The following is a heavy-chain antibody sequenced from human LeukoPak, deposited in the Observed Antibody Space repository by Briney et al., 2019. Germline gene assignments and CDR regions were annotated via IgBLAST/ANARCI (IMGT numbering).Heavy chain of an antibody. CDR2: IRSKANSYAT. V-gene: IGHV3-73*01. D-gene: IGHD2/OR15-2a*01. Sequence: GGSLRLSCAASGFTFSGSAMHWVRQASGKGLEWIGRIRSKANSYATTYAASVKGRFTISRDDSKNTAYLQMNSLRADDTAVYYCARDEPSPDSTDLDYWGQGTLVTVSS. J-gene: IGHJ4*02. CDR3: ARDEPSPDSTDLDY. CDR1: GFTFSGSA.